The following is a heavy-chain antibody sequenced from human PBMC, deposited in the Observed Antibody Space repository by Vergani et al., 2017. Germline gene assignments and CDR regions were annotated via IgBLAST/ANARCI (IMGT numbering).Heavy chain of an antibody. J-gene: IGHJ4*02. CDR1: GFPFSSYW. V-gene: IGHV3-7*01. CDR3: ARGGWQFDY. D-gene: IGHD6-19*01. Sequence: EVQLVESGGGLVQPGGSLRLSCAASGFPFSSYWMSWVRQAPGKGLEWVANIKQDGSEKYYVDSVKGRFTISRDNAKNSLYLQRNSLRAEDTAVYYCARGGWQFDYWGQGTLVTVSS. CDR2: IKQDGSEK.